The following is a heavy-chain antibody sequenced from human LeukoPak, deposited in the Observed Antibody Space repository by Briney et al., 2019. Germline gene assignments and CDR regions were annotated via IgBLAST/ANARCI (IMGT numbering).Heavy chain of an antibody. D-gene: IGHD3-16*01. CDR2: IYYSGST. Sequence: PSETLSLTCTVSGGSISSSSYYWGWIRQHPGKGLEWIGYIYYSGSTYYNPSLKSRVTISVDTSKNQFSLKLSSVTAADTAVYYCAREEAIRSNWFDPWGQGTLVTVSS. V-gene: IGHV4-31*03. CDR3: AREEAIRSNWFDP. J-gene: IGHJ5*02. CDR1: GGSISSSSYY.